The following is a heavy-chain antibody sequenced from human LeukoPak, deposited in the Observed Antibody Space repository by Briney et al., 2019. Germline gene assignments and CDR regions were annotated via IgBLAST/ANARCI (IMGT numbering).Heavy chain of an antibody. CDR1: RVLLSNYW. CDR2: INRDGSSK. V-gene: IGHV3-74*01. D-gene: IGHD6-6*01. Sequence: GRCLSLSCAPSRVLLSNYWTHWVSPPPRKGMGWVSRINRDGSSKSYAESVKGRFTISRDNAKNSLYPQMNSLRAEDTALYYCAPYSSSQGHLEYWGQGALVTISS. CDR3: APYSSSQGHLEY. J-gene: IGHJ4*02.